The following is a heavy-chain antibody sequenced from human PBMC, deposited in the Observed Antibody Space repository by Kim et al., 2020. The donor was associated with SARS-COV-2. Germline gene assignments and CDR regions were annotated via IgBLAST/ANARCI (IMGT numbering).Heavy chain of an antibody. CDR2: GSDT. D-gene: IGHD5-18*01. CDR3: ARGDTAIDY. V-gene: IGHV3-23*05. Sequence: GSDTYYADSVKGRFTISRDKSKYTVYLQRNSLRVEDTAVYYCARGDTAIDYWGQGTLVTVSS. J-gene: IGHJ4*02.